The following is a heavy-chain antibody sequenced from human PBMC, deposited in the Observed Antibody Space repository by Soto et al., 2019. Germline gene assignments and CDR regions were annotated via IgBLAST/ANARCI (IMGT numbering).Heavy chain of an antibody. CDR2: IYYSGNT. CDR3: ARVGRAAAGIGWFDP. Sequence: PSEILSLTCTVSGGSISSFSYYWGWIRQPPGKGLEWIGSIYYSGNTYYNPSLMSRVTISVDTSKTQFSLKLSSVTAADTAVYYCARVGRAAAGIGWFDPWGQGTLVTVSS. CDR1: GGSISSFSYY. J-gene: IGHJ5*02. D-gene: IGHD6-13*01. V-gene: IGHV4-39*07.